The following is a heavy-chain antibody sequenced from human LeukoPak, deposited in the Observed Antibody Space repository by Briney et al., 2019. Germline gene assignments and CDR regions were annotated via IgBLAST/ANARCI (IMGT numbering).Heavy chain of an antibody. CDR2: IYHGGST. V-gene: IGHV4-4*02. CDR1: GGSISSSNW. CDR3: ARETYGFDP. Sequence: SETLSLTCAVSGGSISSSNWWSWVRPPPGKGLEWIGEIYHGGSTNYNRSLKSRVTISVDKSNNQFSLKLTSVTAADTAVYYCARETYGFDPWGQGTLVTVSS. D-gene: IGHD3-16*01. J-gene: IGHJ5*02.